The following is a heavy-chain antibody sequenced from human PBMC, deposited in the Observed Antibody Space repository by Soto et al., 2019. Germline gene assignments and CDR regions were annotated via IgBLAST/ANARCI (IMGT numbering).Heavy chain of an antibody. J-gene: IGHJ4*02. CDR1: GFPFSTSN. Sequence: GGSLRLSCVVSGFPFSTSNMNWVRQAPGKGLEWVSFISRSSTYIYYADSVKGRFTISRDNSKKTLYLQMNSLRADDTAVYYCAKGRAITVFGVITPFDSWGQGTLVTVSS. CDR3: AKGRAITVFGVITPFDS. D-gene: IGHD3-3*01. V-gene: IGHV3-21*04. CDR2: ISRSSTYI.